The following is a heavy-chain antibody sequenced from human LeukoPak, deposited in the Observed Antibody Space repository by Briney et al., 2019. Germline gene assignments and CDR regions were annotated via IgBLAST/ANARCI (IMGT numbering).Heavy chain of an antibody. CDR2: IIPIFGTA. Sequence: SVKVSCKASGGTLGSYAISWVRQAPGQGLEWMGGIIPIFGTANYAQKFQGRVTITADESTSTAYMELSSLRSEDTAVYYCARGGPWGSGSYFHDYWGQGTLVTVSS. CDR3: ARGGPWGSGSYFHDY. V-gene: IGHV1-69*13. D-gene: IGHD3-10*01. CDR1: GGTLGSYA. J-gene: IGHJ4*02.